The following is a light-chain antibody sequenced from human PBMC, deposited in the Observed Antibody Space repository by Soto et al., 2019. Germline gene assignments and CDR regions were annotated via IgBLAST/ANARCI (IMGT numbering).Light chain of an antibody. CDR2: AAS. CDR3: QKYNSAP. CDR1: HGISNY. V-gene: IGKV1-27*01. Sequence: DIQVSQSPSALSAYVGDRVTITCRASHGISNYLAWYQQKPGKVPKLLIYAASTLQSGVPSRFSGSGSGTDFTLTISSLQPEDVATYYCQKYNSAPFGPRTNVDI. J-gene: IGKJ3*01.